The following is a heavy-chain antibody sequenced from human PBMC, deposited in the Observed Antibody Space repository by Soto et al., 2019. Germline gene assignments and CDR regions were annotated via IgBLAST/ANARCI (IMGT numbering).Heavy chain of an antibody. D-gene: IGHD4-17*01. Sequence: GASLRISCKSIGYTFTNYWIGWVRQTPGKGLEWMGIIYPGDSDTRYSPSFQGQVTISADKSISTAYLQWSSLKASDTAMYYCASSADYGGTRTEAFDIWGQGTMVTVSS. CDR1: GYTFTNYW. CDR2: IYPGDSDT. J-gene: IGHJ3*02. V-gene: IGHV5-51*01. CDR3: ASSADYGGTRTEAFDI.